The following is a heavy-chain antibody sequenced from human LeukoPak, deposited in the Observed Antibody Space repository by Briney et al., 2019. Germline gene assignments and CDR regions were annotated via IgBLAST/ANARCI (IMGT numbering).Heavy chain of an antibody. CDR3: ARGYCSGGACRYVTKYFDY. CDR2: INPGDSDF. V-gene: IGHV5-51*01. D-gene: IGHD2-15*01. Sequence: GESLKISCKGSGYNFTTYWIAWVRQMPGKGLEWMGIINPGDSDFRYSPSFQGQVTISADKSITTAYLQWSSLKASDTAMYYCARGYCSGGACRYVTKYFDYWGQGTLVTVSS. J-gene: IGHJ4*02. CDR1: GYNFTTYW.